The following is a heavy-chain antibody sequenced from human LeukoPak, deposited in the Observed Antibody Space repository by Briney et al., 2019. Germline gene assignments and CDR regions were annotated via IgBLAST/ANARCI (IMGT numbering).Heavy chain of an antibody. CDR1: GLTFSSHW. CDR3: AREAVAGLDY. D-gene: IGHD6-19*01. Sequence: GGSLRLSCAASGLTFSSHWMHWVRQAPGKGLVWVSRITNDGSSTTYADSVKGRFTISRDNSKNTLYLQMNSLRAEDTAVYYCAREAVAGLDYWGQEPWSPSPQ. CDR2: ITNDGSST. J-gene: IGHJ4*01. V-gene: IGHV3-74*01.